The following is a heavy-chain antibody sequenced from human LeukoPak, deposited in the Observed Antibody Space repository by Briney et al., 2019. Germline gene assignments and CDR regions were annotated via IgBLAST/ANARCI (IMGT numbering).Heavy chain of an antibody. V-gene: IGHV3-48*04. D-gene: IGHD5-18*01. J-gene: IGHJ4*02. CDR2: ISISGNML. Sequence: GGFLRLSCAASGFTFSSYSMNWVRQAPGKGLEWVSYISISGNMLYYADSVKGRFTISRDNAKNSLYLQMNSLRAGDTAVYYCARDLGYVGHTYGYWGQGTLVTVSS. CDR3: ARDLGYVGHTYGY. CDR1: GFTFSSYS.